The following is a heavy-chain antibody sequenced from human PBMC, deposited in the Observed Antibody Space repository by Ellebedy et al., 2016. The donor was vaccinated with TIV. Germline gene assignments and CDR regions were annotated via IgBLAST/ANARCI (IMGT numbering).Heavy chain of an antibody. J-gene: IGHJ4*02. CDR2: ISVSGGTT. D-gene: IGHD2-21*02. V-gene: IGHV3-23*01. Sequence: GESQKISCAASGFTFSSYAMSWVRQAPGKGLEWVSAISVSGGTTYYADSVKGRFTISRDNSKNTLYLQMNSLRAEETAVYYCPKGQRVVTAPFDYWGQGTLVTVSS. CDR1: GFTFSSYA. CDR3: PKGQRVVTAPFDY.